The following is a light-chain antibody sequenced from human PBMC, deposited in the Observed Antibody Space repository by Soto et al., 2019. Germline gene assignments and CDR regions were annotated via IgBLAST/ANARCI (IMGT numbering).Light chain of an antibody. J-gene: IGKJ1*01. Sequence: EAVLTQSPGTLSLPPGQRATLSCRASQSVSSNYLAWYQHKPGQAPRRLIYGASTRATGIPDRFSGSGSGTDFTLTISRLEPEDFGVYYCQQYGSSPWTFGQGTKVEIK. CDR2: GAS. CDR1: QSVSSNY. CDR3: QQYGSSPWT. V-gene: IGKV3-20*01.